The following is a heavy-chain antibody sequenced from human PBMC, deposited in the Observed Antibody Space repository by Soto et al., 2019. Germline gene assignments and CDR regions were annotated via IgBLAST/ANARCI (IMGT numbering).Heavy chain of an antibody. V-gene: IGHV4-59*08. D-gene: IGHD2-2*01. Sequence: SEPLSLTCPVSGGSISSYYWSWIRQPPGKGLEWIGYIYYSGSTNYNPSLKSRVTISVDTSKNQFSLKLSSVTAADTAVYYCARHAHCSSTSCYVVYYYYYMDVWGKGTTVTVSS. CDR3: ARHAHCSSTSCYVVYYYYYMDV. J-gene: IGHJ6*03. CDR2: IYYSGST. CDR1: GGSISSYY.